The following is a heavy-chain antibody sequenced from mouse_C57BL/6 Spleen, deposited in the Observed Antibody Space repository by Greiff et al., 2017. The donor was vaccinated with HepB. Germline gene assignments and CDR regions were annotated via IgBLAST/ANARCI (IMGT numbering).Heavy chain of an antibody. D-gene: IGHD3-3*01. CDR3: ASGDGDWYVDV. CDR1: GYSFTSYY. J-gene: IGHJ1*03. CDR2: IYPGSGNT. Sequence: QVQLKESGPELVKPGASVKISCKASGYSFTSYYIHWVKQRPGQGLEWIGWIYPGSGNTKYNEKFKGKATLTADTSSSTAYMQLSSLTSEDSAVYYWASGDGDWYVDVWGTGTTVTVSS. V-gene: IGHV1-66*01.